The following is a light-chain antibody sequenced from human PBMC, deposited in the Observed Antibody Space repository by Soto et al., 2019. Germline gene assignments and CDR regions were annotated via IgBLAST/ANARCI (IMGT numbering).Light chain of an antibody. V-gene: IGLV1-40*01. Sequence: QSVLTQPPSVSGAPGQKITISCTGSPSNIGAGYDVHWYRHLPGTAPKLVIYANNNRPSGVPDRFSGSKSDNSASLTITGLQADDEADYYCQTYDSSLSGVFGGGTKVTVL. J-gene: IGLJ2*01. CDR2: ANN. CDR1: PSNIGAGYD. CDR3: QTYDSSLSGV.